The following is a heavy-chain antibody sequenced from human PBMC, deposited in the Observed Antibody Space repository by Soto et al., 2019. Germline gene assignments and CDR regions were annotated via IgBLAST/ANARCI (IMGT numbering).Heavy chain of an antibody. CDR1: AFTFGSHT. V-gene: IGHV3-21*01. Sequence: EAHLVESGGGLVKPGGSLRLSCAASAFTFGSHTMNWVRQAPGKGLEWVSSIDSGGSRKYYGDTVKGRFTISRDNAKNSLFMQMKTQRAEDKAGYYCTIAVQPGVARDYDYWGQGTLVTVSS. CDR3: TIAVQPGVARDYDY. D-gene: IGHD3-3*01. CDR2: IDSGGSRK. J-gene: IGHJ4*02.